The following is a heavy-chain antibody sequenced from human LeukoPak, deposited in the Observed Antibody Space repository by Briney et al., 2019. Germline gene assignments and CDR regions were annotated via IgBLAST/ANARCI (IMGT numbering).Heavy chain of an antibody. CDR3: ARHCLWLDSSGYYYDY. V-gene: IGHV4-34*01. CDR2: INHSGST. D-gene: IGHD3-22*01. CDR1: GGSFSGYH. Sequence: SETLSLTCAVYGGSFSGYHWSWIRQPPGKGLEWIGEINHSGSTNYNPSLKSRVTISVDTSKNQFSLKLSSVTAADTAAYYCARHCLWLDSSGYYYDYWGQGTLVTVSS. J-gene: IGHJ4*02.